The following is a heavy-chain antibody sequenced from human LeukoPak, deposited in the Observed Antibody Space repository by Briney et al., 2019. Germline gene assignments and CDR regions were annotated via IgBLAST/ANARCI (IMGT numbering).Heavy chain of an antibody. CDR3: ARSDIVVVVASNWFDP. J-gene: IGHJ5*02. V-gene: IGHV1-2*02. CDR1: GYMFSIND. Sequence: GASVKVSCKASGYMFSINDMYWVRQAPGQGLEWMGWINPNSGGTNYAQKFQGRVTMTRDTSISTAYMELSRLRSDDTAVYYCARSDIVVVVASNWFDPWGQGTLVTVSS. CDR2: INPNSGGT. D-gene: IGHD2-15*01.